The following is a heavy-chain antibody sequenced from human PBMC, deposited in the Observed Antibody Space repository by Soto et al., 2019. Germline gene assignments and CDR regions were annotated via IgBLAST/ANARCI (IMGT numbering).Heavy chain of an antibody. D-gene: IGHD6-13*01. CDR2: IIPIFGTA. Sequence: GASVKVSCKASGGTFSSYAISWVRQAPGQGLEWMGGIIPIFGTANYAQKFQGRVTITADESTSTAYMELSSLRSEDTAVYYCTTQGSSSWPFDYWGQGTLVTVSS. CDR1: GGTFSSYA. CDR3: TTQGSSSWPFDY. J-gene: IGHJ4*02. V-gene: IGHV1-69*13.